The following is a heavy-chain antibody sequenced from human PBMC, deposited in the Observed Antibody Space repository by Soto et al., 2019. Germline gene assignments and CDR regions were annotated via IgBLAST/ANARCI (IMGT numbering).Heavy chain of an antibody. V-gene: IGHV4-39*01. CDR2: FYYSGST. J-gene: IGHJ6*02. CDR3: ARLGGYCSSTSCYGYSGMDV. D-gene: IGHD2-2*01. Sequence: QLQLQESGPGLVKPSETLSLTCTVSGGSISSGPYSWGWIRQPPGKGLEWIGTFYYSGSTNYNPSSESRVTMSVDTAKNQFSLKVSSVTAADTAVYYCARLGGYCSSTSCYGYSGMDVWGQGTTVTVSS. CDR1: GGSISSGPYS.